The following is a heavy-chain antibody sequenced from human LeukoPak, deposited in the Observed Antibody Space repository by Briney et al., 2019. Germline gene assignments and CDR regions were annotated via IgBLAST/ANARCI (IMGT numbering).Heavy chain of an antibody. CDR2: AYYRSTWYN. CDR3: ARRLTQYDCFDP. Sequence: SQTLSLTCAISGDSVSSNSVTWNWIRQSPSRGLEWLGRAYYRSTWYNDYAVSVRGRITVNPDTSKNQFSLHLNSVTPGDTAVYYCARRLTQYDCFDPWGQGILVTVSS. J-gene: IGHJ5*02. D-gene: IGHD2-2*01. CDR1: GDSVSSNSVT. V-gene: IGHV6-1*01.